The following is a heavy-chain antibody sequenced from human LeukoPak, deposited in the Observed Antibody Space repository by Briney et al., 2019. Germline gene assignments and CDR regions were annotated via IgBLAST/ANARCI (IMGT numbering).Heavy chain of an antibody. Sequence: PGGSLRLSCAASGFIFNSYAMHWVRQAPGKGLEWVTVISYDENNKYYTDSVKGRFTISRDNSRNTLYLQMNSLRTEDTAVYYCARELLVVGPLYGLDVWGQGTTVTVSS. V-gene: IGHV3-30*04. J-gene: IGHJ6*02. D-gene: IGHD2-2*01. CDR1: GFIFNSYA. CDR2: ISYDENNK. CDR3: ARELLVVGPLYGLDV.